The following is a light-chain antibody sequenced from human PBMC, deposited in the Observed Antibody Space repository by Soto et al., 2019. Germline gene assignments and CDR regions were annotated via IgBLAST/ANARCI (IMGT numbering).Light chain of an antibody. J-gene: IGKJ1*01. CDR3: QQYGSLPRT. CDR1: QSVSSSY. V-gene: IGKV3-20*01. Sequence: EMVLTQSPGTLALSPGERATLSCRASQSVSSSYLAWYQQKPGQAPRLLIYGASSRATGIPDRFSGSGSGTDFTLTISRLEPEDFAVYYCQQYGSLPRTFGQGTEVEIK. CDR2: GAS.